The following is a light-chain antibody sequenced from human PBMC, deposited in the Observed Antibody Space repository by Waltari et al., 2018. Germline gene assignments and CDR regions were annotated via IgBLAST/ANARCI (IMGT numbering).Light chain of an antibody. V-gene: IGLV1-40*01. CDR1: SSNIGAAYH. J-gene: IGLJ3*02. CDR2: GSI. CDR3: QSYDISLSGWV. Sequence: QSVLTQPPAVSGAPGQRVSIFCAGSSSNIGAAYHVNWYQQLPGTAPKLLIYGSINRPSGVPDRFSGSRSDTSASLVITGLQAEDEADYYCQSYDISLSGWVFGGGTKLTVL.